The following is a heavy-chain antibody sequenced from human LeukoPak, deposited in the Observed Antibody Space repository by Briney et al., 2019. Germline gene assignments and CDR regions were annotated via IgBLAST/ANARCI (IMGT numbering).Heavy chain of an antibody. J-gene: IGHJ4*02. V-gene: IGHV3-15*01. CDR2: IKSNSDGGTT. CDR1: GFTFTDTW. D-gene: IGHD3-10*01. CDR3: TTVHGAGPVNFDH. Sequence: GGSLRLSCTASGFTFTDTWMTWVRQAPGKGLEWVGRIKSNSDGGTTDYAVPVKGRFNISRDDSKSTLYLQIYSLKTEDTAVYYCTTVHGAGPVNFDHWGQGSLVTVSS.